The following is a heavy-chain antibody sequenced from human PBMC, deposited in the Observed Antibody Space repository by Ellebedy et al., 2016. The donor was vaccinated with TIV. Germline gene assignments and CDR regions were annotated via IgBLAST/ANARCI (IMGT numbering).Heavy chain of an antibody. CDR3: AKQGYYYDSTTNRDWFDP. J-gene: IGHJ5*02. D-gene: IGHD3-22*01. V-gene: IGHV3-74*03. CDR1: GLTFSSSW. CDR2: INNDGSDT. Sequence: GGSLRLSXVVSGLTFSSSWMHWVRQAPGKGLVWVSRINNDGSDTKYADYVQGRFTISRDNAKNTLYLQMNSLGAEDTAVYYCAKQGYYYDSTTNRDWFDPWGQGTLVTVSS.